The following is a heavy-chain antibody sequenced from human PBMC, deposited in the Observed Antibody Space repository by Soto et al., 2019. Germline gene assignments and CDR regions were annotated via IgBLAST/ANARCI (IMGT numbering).Heavy chain of an antibody. CDR2: INPNSGGT. D-gene: IGHD2-15*01. CDR3: ASCPNNRGSDIVVVVAATPARYYHYGMDV. J-gene: IGHJ6*02. V-gene: IGHV1-2*02. CDR1: GYTFTGYY. Sequence: ASVKVSCKASGYTFTGYYMHWVRQAPGQGLEWMGWINPNSGGTNYAQKFQGRVTMTRDTSISTAYMELSRLRADDTAVYYCASCPNNRGSDIVVVVAATPARYYHYGMDVWGQGTTVTVSS.